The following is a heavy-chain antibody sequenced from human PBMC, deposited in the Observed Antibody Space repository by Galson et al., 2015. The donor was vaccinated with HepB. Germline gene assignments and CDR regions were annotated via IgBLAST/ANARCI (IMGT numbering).Heavy chain of an antibody. J-gene: IGHJ4*02. CDR1: GYNFLNFW. Sequence: QSGAEVKKPGESLRISCKASGYNFLNFWIGWVRQIPGKGLESIAMINPGDIDTRYSPSFQGRIRLSVDKSLVTAHLQWESLKASDTAMYYCARLGIGGWAVDYWGQGSLVTVSS. CDR3: ARLGIGGWAVDY. V-gene: IGHV5-51*01. CDR2: INPGDIDT. D-gene: IGHD6-19*01.